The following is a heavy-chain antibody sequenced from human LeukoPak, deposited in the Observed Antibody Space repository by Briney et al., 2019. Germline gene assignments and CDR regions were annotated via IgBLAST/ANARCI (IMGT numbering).Heavy chain of an antibody. Sequence: GRSLRLSCAASGFTFDDYAMHWVRQAPGKGLEWVSGISWNSGSIGYADSVKGRFTISRDNAKNSLYLQMNSLRAEDTALYYCAKDTAVGAIDYWGQGTLVTVSS. CDR3: AKDTAVGAIDY. D-gene: IGHD1-26*01. CDR1: GFTFDDYA. CDR2: ISWNSGSI. J-gene: IGHJ4*02. V-gene: IGHV3-9*01.